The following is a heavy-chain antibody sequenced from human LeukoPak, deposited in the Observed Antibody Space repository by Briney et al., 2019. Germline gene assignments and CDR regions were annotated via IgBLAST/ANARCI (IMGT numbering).Heavy chain of an antibody. V-gene: IGHV5-51*01. CDR1: GYSFTSYW. CDR3: ARHTQVATTLNY. J-gene: IGHJ4*02. D-gene: IGHD5-12*01. Sequence: GESLKIFCKGSGYSFTSYWIGWVRQMPGKGLEWMGTIYPGDSDTRYSPSFQGQVTISADKSISTAYLQWSSLKASDTAIYYCARHTQVATTLNYWGQGTLVTVSS. CDR2: IYPGDSDT.